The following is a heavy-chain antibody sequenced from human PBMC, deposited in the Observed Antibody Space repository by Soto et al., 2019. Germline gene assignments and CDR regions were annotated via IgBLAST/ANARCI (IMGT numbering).Heavy chain of an antibody. J-gene: IGHJ3*02. CDR2: ILVAGST. V-gene: IGHV3-23*01. Sequence: SLRLSCAASGFTCSSYDMSWVRQAPGKGLEWVSTILVAGSTHYPDSVKGRFAISRDISKNTVFLQMNSLTAGDTAVYYCAKATATGGGAFDICGQGTVVTVSS. D-gene: IGHD2-8*02. CDR1: GFTCSSYD. CDR3: AKATATGGGAFDI.